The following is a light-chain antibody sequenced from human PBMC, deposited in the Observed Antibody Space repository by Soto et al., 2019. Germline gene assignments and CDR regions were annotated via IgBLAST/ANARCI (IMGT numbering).Light chain of an antibody. J-gene: IGLJ1*01. CDR3: SSYTSSSTRV. Sequence: QSALTQPASVSGSPGQSITISCTGTSSDVGGYNYVSWYQQHPGKAPKLMIYEVSYRPSGVSNRCSGSKSGNTASLTISGLQAEDEADYYCSSYTSSSTRVFGTGTKLTVL. CDR1: SSDVGGYNY. V-gene: IGLV2-14*01. CDR2: EVS.